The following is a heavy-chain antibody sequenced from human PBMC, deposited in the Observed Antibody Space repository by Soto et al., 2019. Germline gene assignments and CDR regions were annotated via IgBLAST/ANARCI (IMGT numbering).Heavy chain of an antibody. D-gene: IGHD6-13*01. Sequence: SVKVSCKASGGTFSRYAISWVRQAPGQGLEWMGGIIPIFGTANYAQKFQGRVTITADESTSTAYMELSSLRSEDTAVYYCARVRKQLVRSEDFDSCGQGTMLT. V-gene: IGHV1-69*13. CDR3: ARVRKQLVRSEDFDS. CDR1: GGTFSRYA. J-gene: IGHJ3*02. CDR2: IIPIFGTA.